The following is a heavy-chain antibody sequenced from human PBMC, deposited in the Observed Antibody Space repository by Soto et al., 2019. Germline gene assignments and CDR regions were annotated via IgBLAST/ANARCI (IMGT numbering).Heavy chain of an antibody. Sequence: SETLSLTCTVSGGSISSGGYYWSWIRQHPGKGLEWIGYIYYSGSTYYNPSLKSRVTISVDTSKNQFSLKLSSVTAADTAVYYCARSTEEVPAANPYYFDYWGQGTLVTVSS. D-gene: IGHD2-2*01. CDR1: GGSISSGGYY. J-gene: IGHJ4*02. CDR2: IYYSGST. V-gene: IGHV4-31*03. CDR3: ARSTEEVPAANPYYFDY.